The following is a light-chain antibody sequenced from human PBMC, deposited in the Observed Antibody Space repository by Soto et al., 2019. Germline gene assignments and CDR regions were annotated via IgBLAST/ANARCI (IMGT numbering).Light chain of an antibody. CDR3: TSYATGNTFP. CDR1: SSDVGGYNL. CDR2: EVD. J-gene: IGLJ2*01. Sequence: QSVLTQPPSASGSLGQSVTISCTGTSSDVGGYNLVSWYQHHPGKVPKLLIYEVDKRPSGVPDRFSGSKSGNTASLTVSGLQAEDEADYYCTSYATGNTFPFGGGTKLTVL. V-gene: IGLV2-8*01.